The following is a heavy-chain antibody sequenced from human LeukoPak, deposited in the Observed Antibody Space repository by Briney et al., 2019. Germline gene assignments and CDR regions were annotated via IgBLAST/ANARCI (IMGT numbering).Heavy chain of an antibody. D-gene: IGHD2-2*01. CDR1: GYTLTELS. J-gene: IGHJ6*04. V-gene: IGHV1-24*01. CDR3: ATVGHCSSTSCYGYYYYGMDV. CDR2: FDPEDGET. Sequence: ASVKVSCKVSGYTLTELSMHWVRQAPGKGLEWMGGFDPEDGETTYAQKFQGRVTMTEDTSADTAYMELSSLRSEDTAVYYCATVGHCSSTSCYGYYYYGMDVWGKGTKVTVSS.